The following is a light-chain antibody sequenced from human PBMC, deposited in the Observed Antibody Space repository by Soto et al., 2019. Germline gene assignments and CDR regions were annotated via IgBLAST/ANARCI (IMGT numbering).Light chain of an antibody. CDR2: DVS. CDR3: NSYTSTSTSYV. V-gene: IGLV2-14*03. CDR1: SSDVGGYNF. Sequence: QSVLTHPASVTGSXGQSITISCTGTSSDVGGYNFVSWYQQHPGKAPKLLIYDVSDRPSGVSIRFSGSKSGNTASLTISGLQAEDEADYYCNSYTSTSTSYVFGSGTKVTVL. J-gene: IGLJ1*01.